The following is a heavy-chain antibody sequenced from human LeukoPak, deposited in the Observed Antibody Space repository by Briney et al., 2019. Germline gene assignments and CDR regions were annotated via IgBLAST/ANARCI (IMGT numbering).Heavy chain of an antibody. D-gene: IGHD2-2*01. CDR3: ARAPYCSSTSCYALSWFDP. CDR1: GFTFSSYG. V-gene: IGHV3-33*01. Sequence: GGSLRLSCAASGFTFSSYGMHWVRQAPGKRLEWVAVIWYDGSNKYYADSVKGRFTISRDNSKNTLYLQMNSLRAEDTAVYYCARAPYCSSTSCYALSWFDPWGQGTLVTVSS. CDR2: IWYDGSNK. J-gene: IGHJ5*02.